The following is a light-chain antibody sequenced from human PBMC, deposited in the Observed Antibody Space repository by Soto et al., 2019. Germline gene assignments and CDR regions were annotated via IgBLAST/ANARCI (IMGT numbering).Light chain of an antibody. J-gene: IGKJ2*01. CDR3: QQYKNWPPEYT. CDR2: DAS. CDR1: QSVNSR. V-gene: IGKV3-15*01. Sequence: EIVMTQSPATLSVSPGERVTLFCRASQSVNSRLAWYQQKPAQAPRLLIYDASTRATGILARFSGSGSGTEFTLTISSLQSEDFAVYYCQQYKNWPPEYTFGQGTKLDIK.